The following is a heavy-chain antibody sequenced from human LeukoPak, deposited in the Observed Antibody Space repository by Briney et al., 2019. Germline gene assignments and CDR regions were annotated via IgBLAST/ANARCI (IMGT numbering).Heavy chain of an antibody. V-gene: IGHV4-30-2*01. D-gene: IGHD6-19*01. CDR2: IYHSGSA. Sequence: SQTLSLTCAVSGGSISSGGYSWSWIRQPPGKGLEWIGYIYHSGSAYYNPSLKSRVTISVDRSKNQFSLKLSSVTAADTAVYYCARARRGEQWLVRPCYFDYWGQGTLVTVSS. J-gene: IGHJ4*02. CDR3: ARARRGEQWLVRPCYFDY. CDR1: GGSISSGGYS.